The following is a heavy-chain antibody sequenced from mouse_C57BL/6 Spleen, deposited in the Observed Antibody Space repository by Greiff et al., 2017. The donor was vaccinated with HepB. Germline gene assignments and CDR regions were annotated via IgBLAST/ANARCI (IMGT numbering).Heavy chain of an antibody. V-gene: IGHV1-59*01. CDR3: ARQKGGGLAWFAY. CDR1: GYTFTSYW. Sequence: VQLQQPGAELVRPGTSVKLSCKASGYTFTSYWMHWVKQRPGQGLEWIGVIDPSDSYTNYNQKFKGKATLTVDTSSSTAYMQLSSLTSEDSAVYYCARQKGGGLAWFAYWGQGTLVTVSA. D-gene: IGHD6-2*01. CDR2: IDPSDSYT. J-gene: IGHJ3*01.